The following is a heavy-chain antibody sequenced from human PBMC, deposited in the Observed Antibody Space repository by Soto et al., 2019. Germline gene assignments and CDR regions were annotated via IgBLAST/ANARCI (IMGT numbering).Heavy chain of an antibody. V-gene: IGHV4-34*01. CDR3: ARGRVAAAGPSGLGYVMDG. CDR1: GGSFSGYY. Sequence: SETLSLTCAVYGGSFSGYYWSWIRQPPGKGLEWIGEINHSGSTNYNPSLKSRVTISVDTSKNQFSLKLSSVTAADTAVYYCARGRVAAAGPSGLGYVMDGWGQGTTVTVSS. D-gene: IGHD6-13*01. J-gene: IGHJ6*02. CDR2: INHSGST.